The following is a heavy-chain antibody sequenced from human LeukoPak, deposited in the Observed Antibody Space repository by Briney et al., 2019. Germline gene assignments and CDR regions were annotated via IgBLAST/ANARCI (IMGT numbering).Heavy chain of an antibody. Sequence: ASVKVSCKASGYTFTGHYMHWVRQAPGQGLEWMGWNNPNSGGTNYAQKFQGRVTMTRDTSISTAYMELSRLRSDDTAVYYCARDEDYGIFVNVDYWGQGTLVTVSS. CDR1: GYTFTGHY. D-gene: IGHD4-17*01. CDR2: NNPNSGGT. J-gene: IGHJ4*02. V-gene: IGHV1-2*02. CDR3: ARDEDYGIFVNVDY.